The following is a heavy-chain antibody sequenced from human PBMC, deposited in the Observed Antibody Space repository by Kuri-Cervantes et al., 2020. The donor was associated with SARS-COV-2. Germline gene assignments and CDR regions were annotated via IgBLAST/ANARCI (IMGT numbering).Heavy chain of an antibody. J-gene: IGHJ4*02. D-gene: IGHD3-3*01. CDR3: AREFFGVVNGYFDY. Sequence: ASVKVSCKASGYTFTSYGISWVRQAPGQGLEWMGWISAYNGNTNYAQKLQGRVTMTTDTSTSTAYMELRSLRSDDTAVYYCAREFFGVVNGYFDYWGQGTLVTVSS. CDR2: ISAYNGNT. V-gene: IGHV1-18*01. CDR1: GYTFTSYG.